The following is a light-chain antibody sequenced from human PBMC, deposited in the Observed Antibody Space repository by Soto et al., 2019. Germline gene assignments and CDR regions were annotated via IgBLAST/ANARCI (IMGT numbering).Light chain of an antibody. V-gene: IGKV1-5*03. CDR1: QSFSTW. CDR3: QQYNSNPLT. CDR2: ETS. J-gene: IGKJ4*01. Sequence: DIQMTQSPSTLSASVGDRVTITCRASQSFSTWLAWYQQKPGKAPNLLIYETSILERGVPSRLSGSGSGTEFTLTISILQPDDFATYYCQQYNSNPLTFGGGTKVEIK.